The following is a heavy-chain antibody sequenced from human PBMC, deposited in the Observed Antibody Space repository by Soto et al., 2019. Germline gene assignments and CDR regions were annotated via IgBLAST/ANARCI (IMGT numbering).Heavy chain of an antibody. Sequence: SVSGDSMRGYHFYWGWIRQAPGKGLEWIGSAYFSGGNTYYSPSLKSRVSISVDTSKNEFSLRLTSLTAADTAVYFCAYGSSSAWIDYWGQGTLVTVSS. CDR2: AYFSGGNT. D-gene: IGHD6-25*01. V-gene: IGHV4-39*01. CDR1: GDSMRGYHFY. CDR3: AYGSSSAWIDY. J-gene: IGHJ4*02.